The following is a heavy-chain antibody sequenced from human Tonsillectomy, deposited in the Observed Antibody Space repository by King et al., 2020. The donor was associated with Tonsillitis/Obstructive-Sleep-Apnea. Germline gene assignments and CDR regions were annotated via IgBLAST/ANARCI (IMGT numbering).Heavy chain of an antibody. CDR1: GSTFTTYY. D-gene: IGHD6-13*01. V-gene: IGHV1-46*01. CDR3: ASDSYSSRPGWFES. CDR2: ISPSGDST. Sequence: HVKLQQSGAEVKKPGASVKVSCKASGSTFTTYYIHWVRKAPGQGLEWMGIISPSGDSTAFAQRFKGRVSMTRDTSSSTVYLVLNSLRSDDTALYYCASDSYSSRPGWFESWGQGPLVSVSS. J-gene: IGHJ5*01.